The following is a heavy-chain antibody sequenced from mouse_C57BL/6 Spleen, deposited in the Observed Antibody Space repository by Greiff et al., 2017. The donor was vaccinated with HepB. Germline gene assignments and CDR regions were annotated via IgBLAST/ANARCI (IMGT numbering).Heavy chain of an antibody. V-gene: IGHV1-61*01. CDR2: IYPSDSET. D-gene: IGHD2-5*01. J-gene: IGHJ2*01. CDR1: GYTFTSYW. Sequence: QVQLQQPGAELVRPGSSVKLSCKASGYTFTSYWMDWVKQRPGQGPEWIGNIYPSDSETHYNQKFKDKATLTVDKSSSTAYMQLSSLTSEDSAVYYCARKKSYYSNYVGYFDYWGQGTTLTVSS. CDR3: ARKKSYYSNYVGYFDY.